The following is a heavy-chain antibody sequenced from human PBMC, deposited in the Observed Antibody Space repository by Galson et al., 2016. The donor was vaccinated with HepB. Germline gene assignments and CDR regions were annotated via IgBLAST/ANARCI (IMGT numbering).Heavy chain of an antibody. V-gene: IGHV4-59*04. D-gene: IGHD1-20*01. Sequence: LRLSCAASGFSVSNNHISWFRQAPGKGLEWIGSMFSTGSSYFNLSLKSRVSMSIDTSTNRLSLKLRSVTAADTAFYYCARPISGTSLSDFDYWGQGILVTVSS. CDR3: ARPISGTSLSDFDY. CDR2: MFSTGSS. J-gene: IGHJ4*02. CDR1: GFSVSNNH.